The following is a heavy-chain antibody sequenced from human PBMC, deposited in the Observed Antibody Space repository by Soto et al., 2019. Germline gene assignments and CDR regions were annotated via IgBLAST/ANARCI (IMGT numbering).Heavy chain of an antibody. CDR2: INWNTGSI. V-gene: IGHV3-9*01. CDR1: VFTFDYYA. Sequence: GGSLRLSCGASVFTFDYYAMRWVRQAPGKGLEWVSGINWNTGSIGYADSVKGRFTISKDTAKNSLYLQMNSLRAEDTALYYCAKGLSGYSYGPFDYWGQGTLVTVPQ. J-gene: IGHJ4*02. D-gene: IGHD5-18*01. CDR3: AKGLSGYSYGPFDY.